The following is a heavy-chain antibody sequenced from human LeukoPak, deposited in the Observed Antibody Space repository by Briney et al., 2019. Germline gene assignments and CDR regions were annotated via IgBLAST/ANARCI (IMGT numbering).Heavy chain of an antibody. D-gene: IGHD5-12*01. J-gene: IGHJ3*02. CDR3: ARDRPVRKIVATGWTEIDI. Sequence: SKTLSLTCAISGDSVSSNSAAWNWIRQSPSRGLEWLGRTYYRSKWYNDYAVSVKSRITINPDTSKNQFSLQLNSVTPEDTAVYYCARDRPVRKIVATGWTEIDIWGQGTMVTVSS. CDR2: TYYRSKWYN. V-gene: IGHV6-1*01. CDR1: GDSVSSNSAA.